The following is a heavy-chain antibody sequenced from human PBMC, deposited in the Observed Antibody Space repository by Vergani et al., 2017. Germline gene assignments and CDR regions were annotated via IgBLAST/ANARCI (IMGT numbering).Heavy chain of an antibody. CDR2: ISGSGGST. CDR3: AKVSHPCGGDCYVGLDYFDY. Sequence: EVQLLESGGGLVQPGGSLRLSCAASGFTFSSYAMSWVRQAPGKGLEWVSAISGSGGSTYYADSVKGRFTISRDNSKNTLYLQMNSLRAEDTAVYYGAKVSHPCGGDCYVGLDYFDYWGQGTLVTVSS. V-gene: IGHV3-23*01. D-gene: IGHD2-21*01. CDR1: GFTFSSYA. J-gene: IGHJ4*02.